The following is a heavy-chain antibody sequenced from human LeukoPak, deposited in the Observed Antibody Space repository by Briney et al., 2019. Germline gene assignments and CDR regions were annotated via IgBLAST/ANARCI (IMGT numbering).Heavy chain of an antibody. Sequence: GGSLRLSCVASGFTFSNYAMNWVRQAPGRGLEWVSAFTGSGGSTYYADSVKGRFTISRDNSKNTLFLQMNSLRAEDTAVYYCAKARGSGYYSSFDLWGQGTLVTVSS. CDR1: GFTFSNYA. J-gene: IGHJ5*02. CDR3: AKARGSGYYSSFDL. D-gene: IGHD5-12*01. V-gene: IGHV3-23*01. CDR2: FTGSGGST.